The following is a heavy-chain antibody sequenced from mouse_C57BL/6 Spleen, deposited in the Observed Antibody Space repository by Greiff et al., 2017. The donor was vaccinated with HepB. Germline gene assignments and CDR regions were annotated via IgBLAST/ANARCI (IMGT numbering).Heavy chain of an antibody. Sequence: QVQLQQSGAELVRPGASVKLSCKASGYTFTDYYINWVKQRPGQGLEWIARIYPGSGNTYYNEKFKGKATLTAEKSSSTAYMQLSSLTSEDSAVYFCAREGIYDGYYAAWFAYWGQGTLVTVSA. D-gene: IGHD2-3*01. V-gene: IGHV1-76*01. J-gene: IGHJ3*01. CDR3: AREGIYDGYYAAWFAY. CDR1: GYTFTDYY. CDR2: IYPGSGNT.